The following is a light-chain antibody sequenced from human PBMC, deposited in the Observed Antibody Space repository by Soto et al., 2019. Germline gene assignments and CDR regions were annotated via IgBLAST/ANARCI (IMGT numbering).Light chain of an antibody. Sequence: QSVLTQPRSVSGSPGQSVTISCTGTSSDVGGYNYVSWYQKHPGKAPKLKIYYVSKRPSGVPDSFSGSKSGKTASLTISGLQAEDEADYYCCSYAGSYGYVFGTGTKVTVL. CDR1: SSDVGGYNY. J-gene: IGLJ1*01. CDR2: YVS. V-gene: IGLV2-11*01. CDR3: CSYAGSYGYV.